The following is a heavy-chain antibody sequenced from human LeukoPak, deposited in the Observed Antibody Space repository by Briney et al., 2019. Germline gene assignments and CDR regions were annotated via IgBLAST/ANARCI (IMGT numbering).Heavy chain of an antibody. D-gene: IGHD2/OR15-2a*01. CDR2: IYYSGNT. J-gene: IGHJ6*03. Sequence: PSDSLSLTCTVSGDSISSYYWSWIRQPPGKGLEWIGHIYYSGNTNYNPSLRSRVTISVDRSKNQFSLNLSSVSAADTAVFYCARVIGRRGYYYYMDVWGKGTTVTVSS. CDR3: ARVIGRRGYYYYMDV. CDR1: GDSISSYY. V-gene: IGHV4-59*07.